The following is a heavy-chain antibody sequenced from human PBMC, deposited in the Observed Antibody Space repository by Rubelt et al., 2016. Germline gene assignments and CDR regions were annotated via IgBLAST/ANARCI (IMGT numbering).Heavy chain of an antibody. V-gene: IGHV3-30*01. D-gene: IGHD6-19*01. CDR3: ARQSAHFDY. Sequence: TISRDNSKNTLYLQMNSLRAEDTAVYYCARQSAHFDYWGQGTLVTVSS. J-gene: IGHJ4*02.